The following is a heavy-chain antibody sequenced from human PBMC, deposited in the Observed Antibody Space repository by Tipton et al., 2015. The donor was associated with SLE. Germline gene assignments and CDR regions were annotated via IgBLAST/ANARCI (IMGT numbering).Heavy chain of an antibody. V-gene: IGHV4-39*07. CDR2: IYYSVST. Sequence: TLSLTCTVSGGSISSSSYYWGWIRHPPGKGLEWIGSIYYSVSTYYNPSLKSRVTISVDTSKNQFSLKLSSVTAADTAVCYCARVVTVGAAHYYDIDVWGQGTRVAVSS. CDR1: GGSISSSSYY. CDR3: ARVVTVGAAHYYDIDV. J-gene: IGHJ6*02. D-gene: IGHD2-21*02.